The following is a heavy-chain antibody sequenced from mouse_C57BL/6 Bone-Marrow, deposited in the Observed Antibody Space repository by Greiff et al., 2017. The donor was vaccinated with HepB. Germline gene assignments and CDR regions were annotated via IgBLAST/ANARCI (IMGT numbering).Heavy chain of an antibody. CDR2: IDPENGDT. V-gene: IGHV14-4*01. Sequence: EVMLVESGAELVRPGASVKLSCTASGFNIKDDYMHWVKQRPEQGLEWIGWIDPENGDTEYASKFQGKATITADTSSNTAYLQLSSLTSEDTAGYYCTTYTAWFAYWGQGTLVTVSA. CDR1: GFNIKDDY. CDR3: TTYTAWFAY. J-gene: IGHJ3*01.